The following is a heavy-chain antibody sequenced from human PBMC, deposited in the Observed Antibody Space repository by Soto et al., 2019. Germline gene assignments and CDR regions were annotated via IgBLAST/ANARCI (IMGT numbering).Heavy chain of an antibody. CDR2: ISYMGNT. CDR3: SRSRDNGDYERYYSYGRDV. CDR1: GGSINSYY. Sequence: SETLALSCSVSGGSINSYYLGWIRQPPGKGLEWILYISYMGNTNQNPSLQSRVTISVDTSKNQFSLKLASGTAAYRSVYYCSRSRDNGDYERYYSYGRDVWGQGTPVTVSS. J-gene: IGHJ6*02. D-gene: IGHD4-17*01. V-gene: IGHV4-59*08.